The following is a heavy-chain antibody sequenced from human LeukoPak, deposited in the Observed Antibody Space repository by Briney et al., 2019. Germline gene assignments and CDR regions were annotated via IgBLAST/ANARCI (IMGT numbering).Heavy chain of an antibody. Sequence: GGSLRLSCAASGFTFSSYWMSWVRQAPGKGLEWVANIKQDGSEKYYVDSVKGRFTISRDNAKNSLYLQMNSLRAEDTAVYYCARNDDSGWHDAFDIRGQGTMVTVSS. CDR3: ARNDDSGWHDAFDI. J-gene: IGHJ3*02. CDR2: IKQDGSEK. V-gene: IGHV3-7*01. CDR1: GFTFSSYW. D-gene: IGHD6-19*01.